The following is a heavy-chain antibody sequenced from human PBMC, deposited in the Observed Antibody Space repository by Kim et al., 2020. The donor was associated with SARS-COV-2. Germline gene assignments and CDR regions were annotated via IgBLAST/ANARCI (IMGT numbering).Heavy chain of an antibody. CDR1: GFTFSSYA. Sequence: GGSLRLSCAASGFTFSSYAMHWVRQAPGKGLEWVAVISYDGINKYEGRMKYYADSVKGRFTISRDNSKNTLYLQMNNLRAEDSATYYCARDLEDYRRFHYGSGSLEYWGQGTLVSVSS. J-gene: IGHJ4*02. CDR3: ARDLEDYRRFHYGSGSLEY. CDR2: ISYDGINKYEGRMK. D-gene: IGHD3-10*01. V-gene: IGHV3-30*04.